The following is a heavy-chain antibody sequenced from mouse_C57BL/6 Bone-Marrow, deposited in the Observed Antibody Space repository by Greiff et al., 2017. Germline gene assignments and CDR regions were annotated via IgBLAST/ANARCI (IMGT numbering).Heavy chain of an antibody. V-gene: IGHV1-81*01. Sequence: QVQLQQSGAELARPGASVKLSCKASGYTFTSYGISWVKQRTGQGLEWIGEIYPRSGNTYYNDKFKGKATLTADKSSSTAYMELRSLTSEDSAVYYCARRPYYGSSYWGQGTTLTVSS. CDR2: IYPRSGNT. J-gene: IGHJ2*01. D-gene: IGHD1-1*01. CDR1: GYTFTSYG. CDR3: ARRPYYGSSY.